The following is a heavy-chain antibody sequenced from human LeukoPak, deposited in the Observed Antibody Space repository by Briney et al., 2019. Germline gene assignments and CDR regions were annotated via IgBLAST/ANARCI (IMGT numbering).Heavy chain of an antibody. D-gene: IGHD1-20*01. Sequence: GGSLRLSCAASGFTFSRNWMHWVRQAPGKGLMWVSRINSDGHTTSYADSVKGRFAISRDNAKNSLYLQMNSLRAEDTAVYYCARGVQGIAATTSYWGQGTLVTVSS. V-gene: IGHV3-74*01. CDR1: GFTFSRNW. CDR2: INSDGHTT. J-gene: IGHJ4*02. CDR3: ARGVQGIAATTSY.